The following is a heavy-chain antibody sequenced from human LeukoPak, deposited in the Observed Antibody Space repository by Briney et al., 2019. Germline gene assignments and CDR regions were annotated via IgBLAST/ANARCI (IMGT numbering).Heavy chain of an antibody. CDR1: GYSFTSYW. CDR3: AITYNWNDWVFDY. CDR2: IYPGDSDT. Sequence: GESLKISCKGSGYSFTSYWIGWVRQMPGKGLEWMGIIYPGDSDTRYSPSFQGQVTISADKSISTAYLQWSSLKASDTAMYYCAITYNWNDWVFDYWGQGTLVTVSS. J-gene: IGHJ4*02. D-gene: IGHD1-1*01. V-gene: IGHV5-51*01.